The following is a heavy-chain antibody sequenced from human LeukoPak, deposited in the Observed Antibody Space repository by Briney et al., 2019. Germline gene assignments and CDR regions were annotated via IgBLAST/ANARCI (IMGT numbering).Heavy chain of an antibody. D-gene: IGHD3-22*01. Sequence: ASVKVSCKASGYTFTGYYMHWVRQAPGQGLEWMGWINPNSGGTNYAQKFQGRVTMTRDTSISTAYMELSRLRSDDTAVYYCASNAAPSDSSGFYYWGQGTLVTVSS. CDR2: INPNSGGT. J-gene: IGHJ4*02. V-gene: IGHV1-2*02. CDR3: ASNAAPSDSSGFYY. CDR1: GYTFTGYY.